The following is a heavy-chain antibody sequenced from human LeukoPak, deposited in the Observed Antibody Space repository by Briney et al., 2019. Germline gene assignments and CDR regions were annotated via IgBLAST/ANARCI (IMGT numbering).Heavy chain of an antibody. Sequence: ASVKVSCKASGYTFTSYYMHWVRQAPGQGLEWMGIINPSGGSTSYAQKFQGRVTMTRDTSTSTVYMELSRLRSEDTAVYYCARTLSPFGVVITPFDYWGQGTLVTVSS. J-gene: IGHJ4*02. CDR1: GYTFTSYY. CDR2: INPSGGST. V-gene: IGHV1-46*01. D-gene: IGHD3-3*01. CDR3: ARTLSPFGVVITPFDY.